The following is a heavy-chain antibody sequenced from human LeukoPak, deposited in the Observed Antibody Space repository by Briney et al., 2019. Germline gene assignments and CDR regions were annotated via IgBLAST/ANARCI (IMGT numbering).Heavy chain of an antibody. V-gene: IGHV4-34*01. D-gene: IGHD2-2*01. CDR2: INNSGST. J-gene: IGHJ5*02. Sequence: PSETLSLTCAVYGGSFSVYYWSWIRHPPGKGLEWVGEINNSGSTTYNTSLKRRVTISVDPSKNQFSLTLRSVPAADTDVYSCARGFSSRYCSSTSCSRFDPWGQGTLVTVSS. CDR1: GGSFSVYY. CDR3: ARGFSSRYCSSTSCSRFDP.